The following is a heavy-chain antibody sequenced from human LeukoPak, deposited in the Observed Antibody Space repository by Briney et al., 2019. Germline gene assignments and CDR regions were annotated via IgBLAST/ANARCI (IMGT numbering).Heavy chain of an antibody. CDR1: GFTVSSNY. CDR3: ARGGGYDFWSGYSGLDP. J-gene: IGHJ5*02. D-gene: IGHD3-3*01. V-gene: IGHV3-53*01. CDR2: IYSGGST. Sequence: TGGSLRLSCAASGFTVSSNYMSWVRQAPGKGLEWVSVIYSGGSTYYGDSVKGRFTISRDNSKNTLYLQMNSLRDEDTAVYYCARGGGYDFWSGYSGLDPWGQGTLVTVSS.